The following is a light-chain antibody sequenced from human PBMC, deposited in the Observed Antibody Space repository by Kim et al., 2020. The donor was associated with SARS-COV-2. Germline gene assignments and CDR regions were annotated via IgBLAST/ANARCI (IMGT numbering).Light chain of an antibody. V-gene: IGLV3-19*01. CDR3: NSRDSNDNVV. J-gene: IGLJ2*01. CDR1: RLRSYY. Sequence: VALGQTVRITCQGDRLRSYYATWYQKKPGQAPILVIYGKNTRPSVIPDRFSGSSSGNTASLTITGTQAGDEADYYCNSRDSNDNVVFGGGTKLTVL. CDR2: GKN.